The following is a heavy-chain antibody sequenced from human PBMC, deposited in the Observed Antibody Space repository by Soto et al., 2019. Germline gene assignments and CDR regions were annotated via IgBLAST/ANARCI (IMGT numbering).Heavy chain of an antibody. CDR1: GGTFSSYA. Sequence: ASVKVSCKASGGTFSSYAISWVRQAPGQGLEWMGGIIPIFGTANYAQKFQGRVTITADKSTSTAYMELSSLRSEDTAVYYCARSAGSSSSLAVAGCCFDYWGQGTLVTVSS. D-gene: IGHD6-19*01. CDR3: ARSAGSSSSLAVAGCCFDY. J-gene: IGHJ4*02. CDR2: IIPIFGTA. V-gene: IGHV1-69*06.